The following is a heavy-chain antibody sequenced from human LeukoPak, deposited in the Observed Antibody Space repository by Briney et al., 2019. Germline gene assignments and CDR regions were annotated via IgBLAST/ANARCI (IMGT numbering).Heavy chain of an antibody. V-gene: IGHV4-31*03. J-gene: IGHJ3*02. D-gene: IGHD5-18*01. CDR3: ARCGYSYEDAFDI. Sequence: SQTLSLTCTVSGVSISSGGYYWSWIRQHPGKGLEWIGYIYYSGSTYYNPSLKSRVTISVDTSKNQFSLKLSSVTAADTAVYYCARCGYSYEDAFDIWGQGTMVTVSS. CDR1: GVSISSGGYY. CDR2: IYYSGST.